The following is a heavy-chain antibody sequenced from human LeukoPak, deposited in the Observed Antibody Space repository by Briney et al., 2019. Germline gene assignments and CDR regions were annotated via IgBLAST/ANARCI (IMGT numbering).Heavy chain of an antibody. Sequence: SETLSLTCAVYGGSFSGYYWSWIRQPPGKGLEWIGYIYYSGSTNYNPSLKSRVTISVDTSKNRFSLKLSSVTAADTAVYYCAREPVVPAAIDAFDIWGQGTMVTVSS. CDR3: AREPVVPAAIDAFDI. CDR1: GGSFSGYY. CDR2: IYYSGST. J-gene: IGHJ3*02. V-gene: IGHV4-59*01. D-gene: IGHD2-2*01.